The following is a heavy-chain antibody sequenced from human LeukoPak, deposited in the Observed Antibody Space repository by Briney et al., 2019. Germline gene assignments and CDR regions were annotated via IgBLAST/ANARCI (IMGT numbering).Heavy chain of an antibody. CDR1: GGSIGSSSYY. Sequence: SETLSLTCTVSGGSIGSSSYYWGWIRQPPGKGLEWIGSIYYSGSTYYNPSLKSRVTISVDTSKNQFSLKLSSVTAADTAVYYCASRKDYFDYWGQGTLVTVSS. CDR3: ASRKDYFDY. V-gene: IGHV4-39*01. CDR2: IYYSGST. J-gene: IGHJ4*02.